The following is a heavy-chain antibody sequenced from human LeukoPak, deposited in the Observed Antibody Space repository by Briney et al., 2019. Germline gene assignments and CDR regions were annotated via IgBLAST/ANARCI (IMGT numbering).Heavy chain of an antibody. CDR1: GYTLTELS. CDR3: ATAKRSFGELLHFGY. J-gene: IGHJ4*02. V-gene: IGHV1-24*01. D-gene: IGHD3-10*01. Sequence: ASVKVSCKVSGYTLTELSMHWVRQAPGKGLEWMGGFDPEDGETIYAQKFQGRVTMTEDTSTDTAYMELSSLRSEDTAVYYCATAKRSFGELLHFGYWGQGTLVTVSS. CDR2: FDPEDGET.